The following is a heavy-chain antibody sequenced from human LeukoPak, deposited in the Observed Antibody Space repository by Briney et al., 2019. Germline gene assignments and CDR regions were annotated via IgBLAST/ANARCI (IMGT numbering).Heavy chain of an antibody. D-gene: IGHD3-9*01. CDR1: GFTFSDAW. J-gene: IGHJ6*02. CDR3: TTLSYYDILTQGDGMDV. V-gene: IGHV3-15*01. Sequence: PGGSLRLSCAASGFTFSDAWMTWVRQAPGKGLEWVGRIKSKIDGGTTDYAAPVKGRFTISTDDSKRTLYLQMNSLKTEDTAVYYCTTLSYYDILTQGDGMDVWGQGTTVTVSS. CDR2: IKSKIDGGTT.